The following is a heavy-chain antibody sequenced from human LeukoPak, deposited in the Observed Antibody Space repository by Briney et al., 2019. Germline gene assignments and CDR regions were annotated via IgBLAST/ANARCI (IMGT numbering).Heavy chain of an antibody. Sequence: ASVKVSCKASGYTVTSYYMHWVRQAPGQGLEWMGILNPSGGSSSYAQKFQGRATLTRATSTSTVYMELSSLRSEDTAVYYCARDRYYDSSGYYYWGQGTLVTVSS. CDR3: ARDRYYDSSGYYY. V-gene: IGHV1-46*01. CDR2: LNPSGGSS. J-gene: IGHJ4*02. CDR1: GYTVTSYY. D-gene: IGHD3-22*01.